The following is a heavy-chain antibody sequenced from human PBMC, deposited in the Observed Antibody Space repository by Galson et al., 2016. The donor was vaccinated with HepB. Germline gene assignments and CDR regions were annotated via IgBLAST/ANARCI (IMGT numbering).Heavy chain of an antibody. CDR3: ARERVDIVVGPAAMPGYYYYGLDV. Sequence: LRLSCAASGFTFSSYGMHWVRQAPGKGLEWVAVIWYDGTDKYYADSVKGRFTISRDNAKNTLYLQMNSLRAEDTAVYYCARERVDIVVGPAAMPGYYYYGLDVWGQGTTVTVSS. CDR2: IWYDGTDK. V-gene: IGHV3-33*01. D-gene: IGHD2-2*01. CDR1: GFTFSSYG. J-gene: IGHJ6*02.